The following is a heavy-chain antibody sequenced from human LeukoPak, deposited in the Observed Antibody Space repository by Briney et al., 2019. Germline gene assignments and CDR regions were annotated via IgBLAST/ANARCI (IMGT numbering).Heavy chain of an antibody. V-gene: IGHV1-2*02. D-gene: IGHD1-7*01. Sequence: ASVKVSCKASGYTFTGYYMHWVGQAPRQGLEWMGWINPNSGGTNYAQKFQGRVTMTRDTSISTAYMELSRLRSDDTAVYYCATAGRNYPDWYFDYWGQGTLVTVSS. CDR3: ATAGRNYPDWYFDY. CDR2: INPNSGGT. CDR1: GYTFTGYY. J-gene: IGHJ4*02.